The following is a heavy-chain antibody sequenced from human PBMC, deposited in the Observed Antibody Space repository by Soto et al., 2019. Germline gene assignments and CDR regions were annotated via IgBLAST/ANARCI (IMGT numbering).Heavy chain of an antibody. CDR1: GGTFSSHA. D-gene: IGHD1-26*01. Sequence: ASVKVSCKASGGTFSSHAISWVRQAPGQGLEWMGGIIPIFGTANYAQKLQGGVTITADESTSTAYMELSSLRSEDTAVYYCATLHRGSYGPEYWGQRTLVNVSS. CDR2: IIPIFGTA. V-gene: IGHV1-69*13. CDR3: ATLHRGSYGPEY. J-gene: IGHJ4*02.